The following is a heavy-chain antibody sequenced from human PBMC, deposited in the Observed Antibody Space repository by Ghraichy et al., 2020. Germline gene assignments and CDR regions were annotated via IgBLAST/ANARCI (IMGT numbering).Heavy chain of an antibody. CDR2: ISAYNGNT. V-gene: IGHV1-18*04. Sequence: ASVKDSCKASGYTFTSYGISWVRQAPGQGLEWMGWISAYNGNTNYAQKLQGRVTMTTDTSTSTAYMELRSLRSDDTAVYYCARDRQLGGYYYYGMDVWGQGTTVTVSS. D-gene: IGHD6-6*01. CDR3: ARDRQLGGYYYYGMDV. J-gene: IGHJ6*02. CDR1: GYTFTSYG.